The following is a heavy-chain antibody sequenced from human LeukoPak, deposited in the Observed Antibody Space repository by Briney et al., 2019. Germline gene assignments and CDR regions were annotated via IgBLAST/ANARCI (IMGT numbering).Heavy chain of an antibody. Sequence: SETLSLTCTVSGASISSYSWSWIRRPPGKGLEWVGFIYHTGSTNYNPSLQSRVTISVDTSKKQFSLKLSSVTAADTAVYYCARDLGSAGLFDYWGQGTLATVSS. J-gene: IGHJ4*02. CDR1: GASISSYS. D-gene: IGHD6-13*01. V-gene: IGHV4-59*01. CDR3: ARDLGSAGLFDY. CDR2: IYHTGST.